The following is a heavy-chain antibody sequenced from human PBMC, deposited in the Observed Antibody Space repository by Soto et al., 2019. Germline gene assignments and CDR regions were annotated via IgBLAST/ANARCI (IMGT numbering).Heavy chain of an antibody. Sequence: SETLSLTCAVSGYSISIGYYWGWLRQPPGKGLEWIATIYHSGSIFHNPSLKSRVTISVDTSKNQFSLKLRSVTAADTAVYYCAVGYCGSASCSREYFQHWGQGTLVTVSS. D-gene: IGHD2-2*01. CDR3: AVGYCGSASCSREYFQH. CDR2: IYHSGSI. CDR1: GYSISIGYY. V-gene: IGHV4-38-2*01. J-gene: IGHJ1*01.